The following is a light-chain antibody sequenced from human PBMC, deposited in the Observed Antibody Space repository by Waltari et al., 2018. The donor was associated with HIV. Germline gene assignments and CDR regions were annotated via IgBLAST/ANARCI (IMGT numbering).Light chain of an antibody. CDR2: DAS. CDR3: QQYGSSRT. V-gene: IGKV3-20*01. Sequence: EIVLTQSPAALSLSPGERLTLSCTASQSVDSNYLAWYQQKPGQAPRLLIYDASSRASGVPDKFRGSGSGTDFTLTLSRVEPEDFATYFCQQYGSSRTFGGGTRVEIK. J-gene: IGKJ4*01. CDR1: QSVDSNY.